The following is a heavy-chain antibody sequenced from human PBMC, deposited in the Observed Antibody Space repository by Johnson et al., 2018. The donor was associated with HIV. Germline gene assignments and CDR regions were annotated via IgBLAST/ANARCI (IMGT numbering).Heavy chain of an antibody. J-gene: IGHJ3*02. V-gene: IGHV3-30*02. CDR3: ANPTGSDAFDI. CDR1: GFIFSSYG. D-gene: IGHD1-1*01. Sequence: QVQLVESGGGVVQPGGSLRLSCAASGFIFSSYGMHWVRQAPGKGLEWVAFIRYDESNKYYADSLKGRFTISRDNSKNTLYLQMNSLRAEDTAVYYCANPTGSDAFDIWGQGTMVTVSS. CDR2: IRYDESNK.